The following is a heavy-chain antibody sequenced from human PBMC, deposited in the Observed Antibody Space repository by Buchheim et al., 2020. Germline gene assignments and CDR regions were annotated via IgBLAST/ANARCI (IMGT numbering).Heavy chain of an antibody. CDR1: GFTFTAHW. J-gene: IGHJ4*02. CDR3: ARDGKSWNRIDY. Sequence: EVQLVESGGGLVQPGGSLRLSCAASGFTFTAHWMHWVRQVPGKGLVWVSRVDSDGSATSYADFVEGRFTISRDNAKNTLYLQMNSLRAEDTAVYYCARDGKSWNRIDYWGQGTL. V-gene: IGHV3-74*01. CDR2: VDSDGSAT. D-gene: IGHD1/OR15-1a*01.